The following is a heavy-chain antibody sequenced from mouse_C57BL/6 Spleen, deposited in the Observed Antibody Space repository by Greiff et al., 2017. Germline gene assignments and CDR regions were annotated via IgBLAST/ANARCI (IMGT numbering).Heavy chain of an antibody. V-gene: IGHV3-6*01. CDR3: ARDEGLRPDY. CDR1: GYSITSGYY. J-gene: IGHJ2*01. CDR2: ISYDGSN. D-gene: IGHD2-4*01. Sequence: EVQVVESGPGLVKPSQSLSLTCSVTGYSITSGYYWNWIRQFPGNKLEWMGYISYDGSNNYNPSLKNRISITRDTSKNQFFLKLNSVTTEDTATYYCARDEGLRPDYWGQGTTLTVSS.